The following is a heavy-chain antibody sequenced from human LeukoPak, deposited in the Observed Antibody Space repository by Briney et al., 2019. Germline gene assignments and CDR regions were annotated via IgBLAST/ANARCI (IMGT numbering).Heavy chain of an antibody. D-gene: IGHD6-13*01. CDR1: GGSISSYY. J-gene: IGHJ5*02. CDR3: AREIAERGINWFDP. V-gene: IGHV4-59*01. CDR2: IYYSGST. Sequence: SETLSLTCTVSGGSISSYYWSWIRQPPGKGLEWIGHIYYSGSTNYNPSLKSRVTISVDTSKNQFSLKLSSVTAADTAVYYCAREIAERGINWFDPWGQGTLVTVSS.